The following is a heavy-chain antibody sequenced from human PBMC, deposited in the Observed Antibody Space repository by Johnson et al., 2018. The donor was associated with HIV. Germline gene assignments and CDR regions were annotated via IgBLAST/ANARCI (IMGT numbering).Heavy chain of an antibody. CDR2: IYSGGST. CDR3: TTGVFHAFDM. Sequence: VQLVESGGGVVQPGRSLRLSCAASGFTFSSYAMHWVRQAPGKGLEWVSVIYSGGSTYYADSVKGRFTISRDNSKNTLYLQMNSLRAEDTAVYYCTTGVFHAFDMWGQGTMVTVSS. J-gene: IGHJ3*02. V-gene: IGHV3-66*01. D-gene: IGHD1-1*01. CDR1: GFTFSSYA.